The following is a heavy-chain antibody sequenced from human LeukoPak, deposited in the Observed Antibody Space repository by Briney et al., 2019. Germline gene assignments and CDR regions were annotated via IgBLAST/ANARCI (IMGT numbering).Heavy chain of an antibody. J-gene: IGHJ4*02. CDR1: GGSISSGGYY. Sequence: KPSQTLSLTCTVSGGSISSGGYYWSWIRQPPGKGLEWIGYIYYSGSTNYNPSLKSRVTISVDTSKNQFSLKLSSVTAADTAVYYCARASTVTDQYFDYWGQGTLVTVSS. CDR2: IYYSGST. V-gene: IGHV4-61*08. CDR3: ARASTVTDQYFDY. D-gene: IGHD4-17*01.